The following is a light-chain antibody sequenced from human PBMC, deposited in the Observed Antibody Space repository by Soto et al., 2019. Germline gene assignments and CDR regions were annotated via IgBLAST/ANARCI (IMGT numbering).Light chain of an antibody. CDR3: GPYTNAPPRL. Sequence: QSALTQPPSASGSPGQSVTISCTGTSSDIGNYNYVSWYQQYPGKAPKLMIYEVSKRPSGVPDRFSGSKSGDTASLTVSGPQAEGWGYYYGGPYTNAPPRLFGGGPKRPVL. V-gene: IGLV2-8*01. CDR1: SSDIGNYNY. J-gene: IGLJ3*02. CDR2: EVS.